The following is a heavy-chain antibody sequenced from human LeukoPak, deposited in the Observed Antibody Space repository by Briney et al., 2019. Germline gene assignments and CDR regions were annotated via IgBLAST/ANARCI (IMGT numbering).Heavy chain of an antibody. J-gene: IGHJ5*02. Sequence: SETLSLTCAVYGVSFSGYYWSWTRQPPGKGLEWIGEINHSGSTNYNPSLKSRVTISVDTSKNQFSLKLSSVTAADTAVYYCARASRYYYGSGSSRFDPWGQGTLVTVSS. CDR3: ARASRYYYGSGSSRFDP. CDR1: GVSFSGYY. V-gene: IGHV4-34*01. CDR2: INHSGST. D-gene: IGHD3-10*01.